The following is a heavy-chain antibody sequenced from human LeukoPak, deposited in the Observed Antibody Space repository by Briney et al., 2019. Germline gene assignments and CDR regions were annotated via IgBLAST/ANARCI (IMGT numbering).Heavy chain of an antibody. CDR3: AKPPYDSSGYYQSTFDY. CDR1: GFPFSSFG. Sequence: PGGSLRLSCAASGFPFSSFGMPWVRQAPGKGLEWVAVIAYDGSNQYYADSVKGRFTISRDNSKNTLYLQMNSLRTEDTAVYYCAKPPYDSSGYYQSTFDYWGQGTLVTVSS. D-gene: IGHD3-22*01. V-gene: IGHV3-30*18. CDR2: IAYDGSNQ. J-gene: IGHJ4*02.